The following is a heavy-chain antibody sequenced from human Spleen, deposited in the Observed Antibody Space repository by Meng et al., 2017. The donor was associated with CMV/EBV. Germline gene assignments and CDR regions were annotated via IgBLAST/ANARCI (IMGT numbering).Heavy chain of an antibody. D-gene: IGHD3-9*01. Sequence: ASVKVSCKASGYIFSNYGISWVRQAPGQGIEWMAWISAYNGDTNYAQNLQGRVTMTTDTSTSTAYMELRSLRSDDTAVYYCVRSLRYFDFFDYWGQGTLVTVSS. J-gene: IGHJ4*02. CDR1: GYIFSNYG. V-gene: IGHV1-18*01. CDR2: ISAYNGDT. CDR3: VRSLRYFDFFDY.